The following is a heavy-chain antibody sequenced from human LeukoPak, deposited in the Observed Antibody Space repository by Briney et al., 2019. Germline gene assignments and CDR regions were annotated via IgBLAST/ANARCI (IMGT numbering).Heavy chain of an antibody. Sequence: SETLSLTCTVSGGSISSGDYYWSWIRQPPGKGLEWIGYIYYSGSTYYNPSLKSRVTISVDTSKNQFSLKLSSVTAADTAVYYCARGTPIAAVNWFDPWGQGTLVTVSS. CDR3: ARGTPIAAVNWFDP. CDR2: IYYSGST. CDR1: GGSISSGDYY. J-gene: IGHJ5*02. V-gene: IGHV4-30-4*08. D-gene: IGHD6-13*01.